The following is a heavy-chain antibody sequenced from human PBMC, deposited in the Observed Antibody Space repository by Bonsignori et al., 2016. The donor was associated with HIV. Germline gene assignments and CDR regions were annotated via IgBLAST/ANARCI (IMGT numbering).Heavy chain of an antibody. CDR2: ITHSGDT. J-gene: IGHJ3*02. D-gene: IGHD3-10*01. Sequence: WIRQPPGKGLDWIGEITHSGDTSYNPSLRSRVTISVDTPKKQFSLNLTSLTAADTAVYYCARVYFNHYHNSGSYFEARALDIWGQGTMVTVSS. CDR3: ARVYFNHYHNSGSYFEARALDI. V-gene: IGHV4-34*01.